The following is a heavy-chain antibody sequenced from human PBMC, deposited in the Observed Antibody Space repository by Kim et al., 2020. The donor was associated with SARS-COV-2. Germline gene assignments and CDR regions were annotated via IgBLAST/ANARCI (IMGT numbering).Heavy chain of an antibody. V-gene: IGHV3-23*01. CDR1: GFTFSSYG. J-gene: IGHJ4*02. CDR3: AGICGTTSCSDDY. Sequence: GGSLRLSCAASGFTFSSYGVSWVRQAPGKGLEWVSAISFGGVTDCADSVEGRFTTSRDNPKSTMDLQMISLRAEDTAVYYCAGICGTTSCSDDYWGQGALVTVSS. D-gene: IGHD2-2*01. CDR2: ISFGGVT.